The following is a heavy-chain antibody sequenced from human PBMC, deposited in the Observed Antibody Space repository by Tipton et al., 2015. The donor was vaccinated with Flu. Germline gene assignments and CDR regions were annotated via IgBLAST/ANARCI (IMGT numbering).Heavy chain of an antibody. J-gene: IGHJ3*02. V-gene: IGHV3-15*01. CDR2: IKSKNDGGTR. D-gene: IGHD7-27*01. Sequence: VQLVQSGGGLAKPGGSLRLSCAASGFTFTNAWMSWVRQAPGKGLEWVGRIKSKNDGGTRDFPAPVKGRFAISRDNSNEKLYLQMNSVRAEDTAVYFCARGETGFDAFDIWGQGTMVTVSS. CDR1: GFTFTNAW. CDR3: ARGETGFDAFDI.